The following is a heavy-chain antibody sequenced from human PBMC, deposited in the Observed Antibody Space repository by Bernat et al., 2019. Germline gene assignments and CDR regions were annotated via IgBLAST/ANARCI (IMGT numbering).Heavy chain of an antibody. V-gene: IGHV4-30-2*01. CDR1: GGSISSGGYS. Sequence: QLQLQESGSGLVKPSQTLSLTCAVSGGSISSGGYSWGWIRQPPGKGLEWIGYTYHTVSTYYNPSLKSRVTISVDGSKNQFSLKLNSVTAADTAVYYCVRGGAVAGNYWYFDVWGRGTLVTVSS. CDR3: VRGGAVAGNYWYFDV. J-gene: IGHJ2*01. D-gene: IGHD6-19*01. CDR2: TYHTVST.